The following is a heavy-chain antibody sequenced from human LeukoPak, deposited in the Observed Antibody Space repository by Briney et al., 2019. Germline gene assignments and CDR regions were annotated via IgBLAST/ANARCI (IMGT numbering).Heavy chain of an antibody. CDR2: IKSKTDGGTT. CDR3: TTDGYDFWSGYHHPDY. CDR1: GFTFSNAW. D-gene: IGHD3-3*01. V-gene: IGHV3-15*01. Sequence: GGSLRLSCAAPGFTFSNAWMSWVRQAPGKGLEWVGRIKSKTDGGTTDYAAPVKGRFTISRDDSKNTLYLQMNSLKTEDTAVYYCTTDGYDFWSGYHHPDYWGQGTLVTVSS. J-gene: IGHJ4*02.